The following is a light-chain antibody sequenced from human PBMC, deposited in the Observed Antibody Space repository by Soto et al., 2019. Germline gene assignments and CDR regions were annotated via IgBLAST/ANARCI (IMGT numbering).Light chain of an antibody. CDR3: GNWDSSLSAYV. CDR1: SSNIGNNY. CDR2: DNN. V-gene: IGLV1-51*01. J-gene: IGLJ1*01. Sequence: QSVLTQPPSVSAAPGQKVTISCSGSSSNIGNNYVSWYQQLPGTAPKLLIYDNNKRPSGIPDRFSGSKSGTSATLGITGLQTGDEADYYCGNWDSSLSAYVFGTGTQLPVL.